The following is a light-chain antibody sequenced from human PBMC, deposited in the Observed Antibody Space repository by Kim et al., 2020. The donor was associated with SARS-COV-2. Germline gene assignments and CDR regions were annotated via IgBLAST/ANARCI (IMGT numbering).Light chain of an antibody. CDR3: HCGASRDNQMK. CDR2: GKN. Sequence: SSELTQDPDVSVALGQTVTITCQGDSLRRFYASWYQQKPGQAPVPVLYGKNKRPSGIPDRFSGSGSGNTASLTITGAQAEDEALYYCHCGASRDNQMKFGGGTKVTVL. V-gene: IGLV3-19*01. J-gene: IGLJ2*01. CDR1: SLRRFY.